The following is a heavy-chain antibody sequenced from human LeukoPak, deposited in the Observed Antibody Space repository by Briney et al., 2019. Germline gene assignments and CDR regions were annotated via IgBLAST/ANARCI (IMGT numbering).Heavy chain of an antibody. D-gene: IGHD5-12*01. V-gene: IGHV4-59*01. CDR1: GGSMRTYY. J-gene: IGHJ4*02. CDR2: IYYSGST. Sequence: SETLSLTCTVSGGSMRTYYWSWVRQPPGKGLEWVGYIYYSGSTNYSPSLKGRVIISVDTSKNQFSLKLSSVTAADTAVYYCARTRSGYIGYYFDYWGQGTLVTVSS. CDR3: ARTRSGYIGYYFDY.